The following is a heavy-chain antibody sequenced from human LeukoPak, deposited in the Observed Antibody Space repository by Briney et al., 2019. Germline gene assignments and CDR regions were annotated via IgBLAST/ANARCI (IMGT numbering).Heavy chain of an antibody. D-gene: IGHD3-22*01. CDR2: INHSGST. Sequence: PSETLSLTCAVYGGSFSGYYWSWIRQPPGKGLEWIGEINHSGSTNYNPSLKGRVTISVDTSKNQFSLKLSSVTAADTAVYYCARRAYYYDSSGFPRLYYYYYGMDVWGQGTTVTVSS. J-gene: IGHJ6*02. V-gene: IGHV4-34*01. CDR3: ARRAYYYDSSGFPRLYYYYYGMDV. CDR1: GGSFSGYY.